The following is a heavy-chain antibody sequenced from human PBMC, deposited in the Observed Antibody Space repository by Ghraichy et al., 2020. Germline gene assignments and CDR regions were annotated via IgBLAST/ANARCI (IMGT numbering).Heavy chain of an antibody. J-gene: IGHJ2*01. V-gene: IGHV4-59*01. D-gene: IGHD6-19*01. CDR2: IYYSGST. Sequence: SETLSLTCTVSGGSISSYYWSWIRQPPGKGLEWIGYIYYSGSTNYNPSLKSRVTISVDTSKNQFSLKLSSVTAADTAVYYCARDRAVAGGNWYFDLWGRGTLVTVSS. CDR3: ARDRAVAGGNWYFDL. CDR1: GGSISSYY.